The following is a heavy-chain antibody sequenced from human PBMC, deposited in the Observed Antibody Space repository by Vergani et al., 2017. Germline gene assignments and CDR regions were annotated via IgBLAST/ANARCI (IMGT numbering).Heavy chain of an antibody. V-gene: IGHV3-23*01. CDR3: AKDLSVLMVYAIFYYGMDV. J-gene: IGHJ6*02. Sequence: EVQLLESGGGLVQPGGSLRLSCAASGFTFSSYAMSWVRQAPGKGLEWVSAISGSGGSTYYADSVKGRFTISRDNSKNTLYLQMNSQRAEDTAVYYCAKDLSVLMVYAIFYYGMDVWGQGTTVTVSS. D-gene: IGHD2-8*01. CDR1: GFTFSSYA. CDR2: ISGSGGST.